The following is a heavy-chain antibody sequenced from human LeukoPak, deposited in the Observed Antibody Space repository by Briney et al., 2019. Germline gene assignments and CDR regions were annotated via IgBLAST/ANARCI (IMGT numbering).Heavy chain of an antibody. V-gene: IGHV1-2*02. CDR1: GYTFTSYA. J-gene: IGHJ5*02. CDR2: MNPNSGNT. Sequence: GASVKVSCKASGYTFTSYAMNWVRQAPGQGLEWMGWMNPNSGNTAYAQKFQGRVTMTRDTSISTAYMELSRLRSDDTAVYYCARVLERITIFGVVSSWGQGTLVTVSS. D-gene: IGHD3-3*01. CDR3: ARVLERITIFGVVSS.